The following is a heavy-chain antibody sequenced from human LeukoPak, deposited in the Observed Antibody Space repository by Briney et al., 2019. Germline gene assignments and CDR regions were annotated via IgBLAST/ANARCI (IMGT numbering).Heavy chain of an antibody. V-gene: IGHV3-53*01. CDR2: IYSGGST. J-gene: IGHJ4*02. D-gene: IGHD6-19*01. CDR1: GFTVSSNY. Sequence: GGSLRLSCAASGFTVSSNYMSWVRQAPGKGLEWVSVIYSGGSTYYADSVKGRFTISRDNSKNTLYLQMNSLRAEDTAVYYCARVPERQWLDYWGQGTLVTVSS. CDR3: ARVPERQWLDY.